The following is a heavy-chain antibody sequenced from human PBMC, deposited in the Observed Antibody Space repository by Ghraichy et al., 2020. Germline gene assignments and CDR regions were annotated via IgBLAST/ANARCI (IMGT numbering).Heavy chain of an antibody. V-gene: IGHV3-53*01. CDR3: AFEGIHRNTSVYYYYYGMDV. J-gene: IGHJ6*02. Sequence: GGSLRLSCAASGFTVSSNYMSWVRQAPGKGLEWVSVIYSGGSTYYADSVKGRFTISRDNSKNTLYLQMNSLRAEDTAVYYCAFEGIHRNTSVYYYYYGMDVWGQGTTVTVSS. CDR1: GFTVSSNY. CDR2: IYSGGST. D-gene: IGHD5-18*01.